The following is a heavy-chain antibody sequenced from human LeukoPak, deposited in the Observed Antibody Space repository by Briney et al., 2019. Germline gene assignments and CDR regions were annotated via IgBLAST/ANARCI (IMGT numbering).Heavy chain of an antibody. Sequence: GASVKVSCKASGYTFTGYYMHWVRQAPGQGLEWMGIINPSGGSTSYAQKFQGRVTMTRDTSTSTVYMELSSLRSEDTAVYYCARAGRPAVAAPSLDYWGQGTLVTVSS. CDR2: INPSGGST. V-gene: IGHV1-46*01. CDR1: GYTFTGYY. J-gene: IGHJ4*02. D-gene: IGHD6-19*01. CDR3: ARAGRPAVAAPSLDY.